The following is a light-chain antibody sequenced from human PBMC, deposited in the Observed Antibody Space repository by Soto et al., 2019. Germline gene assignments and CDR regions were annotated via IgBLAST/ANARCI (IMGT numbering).Light chain of an antibody. CDR3: QQYASSPYT. CDR2: GAS. J-gene: IGKJ2*01. V-gene: IGKV3-20*01. Sequence: EIVLTQSPGTLSLSPGERATLSCRVSQSISSSYLAWYQQKPGQAPRLLIYGASRRATGIPDRFSGRESGTDFTLTITTLEPEDSAVYFCQQYASSPYTFGQGTKVDIK. CDR1: QSISSSY.